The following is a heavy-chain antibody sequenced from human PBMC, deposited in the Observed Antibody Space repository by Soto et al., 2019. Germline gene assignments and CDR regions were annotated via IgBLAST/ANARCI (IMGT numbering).Heavy chain of an antibody. CDR2: INHSGST. V-gene: IGHV4-34*01. CDR3: AREGNLGRWLQPLDF. Sequence: PSETLSLTCAVYGGSFSGYYWTWIRQPPGTGLEWIGEINHSGSTNYNPSLKSRVTISVDTSKNQFSLKLTSVTAADTAKYFCAREGNLGRWLQPLDFWGQGTLVTVS. D-gene: IGHD5-12*01. J-gene: IGHJ4*02. CDR1: GGSFSGYY.